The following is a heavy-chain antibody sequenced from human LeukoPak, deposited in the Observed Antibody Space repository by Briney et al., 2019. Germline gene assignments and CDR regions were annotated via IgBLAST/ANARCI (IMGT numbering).Heavy chain of an antibody. J-gene: IGHJ4*02. CDR3: ARLDCFVEGCYNH. CDR2: VSSDGTT. D-gene: IGHD2-15*01. CDR1: GDSVTSSY. V-gene: IGHV4-59*08. Sequence: PSETLSLTCSVSGDSVTSSYWNWIRQPPGKGLEWIGYVSSDGTTNYTPSLRSRLIMSVDTAKNDISLILTSVTASDTAIYYCARLDCFVEGCYNHWGRGTLVNVSS.